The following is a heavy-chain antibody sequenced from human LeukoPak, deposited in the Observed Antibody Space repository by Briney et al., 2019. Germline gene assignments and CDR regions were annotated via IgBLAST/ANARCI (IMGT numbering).Heavy chain of an antibody. CDR2: IIPIFGTA. CDR3: ARGTNYGXXGFDY. V-gene: IGHV1-69*05. CDR1: GGTFSSYA. J-gene: IGHJ4*02. Sequence: ASVKVSCKASGGTFSSYAISWVRQAPGQGLEWMGRIIPIFGTANYAQKFQGRVTITTDESTSTAYMELSSLRSEDTAVYYCARGTNYGXXGFDYWGQXXLVTVSS. D-gene: IGHD4-17*01.